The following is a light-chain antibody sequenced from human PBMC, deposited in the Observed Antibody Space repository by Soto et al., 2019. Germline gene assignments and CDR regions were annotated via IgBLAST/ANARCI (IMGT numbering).Light chain of an antibody. J-gene: IGLJ1*01. Sequence: CVLAVPPSASGTPGQRVAISCSGSSSNIGRNTVIWYQQVPGTAPKLLIFGNDQRPSGVPDRFSGSKYGTSASLAVSGLQSDHEADYYCAKWDDSLNAFVFGPGTKLTVL. CDR3: AKWDDSLNAFV. CDR1: SSNIGRNT. V-gene: IGLV1-44*01. CDR2: GND.